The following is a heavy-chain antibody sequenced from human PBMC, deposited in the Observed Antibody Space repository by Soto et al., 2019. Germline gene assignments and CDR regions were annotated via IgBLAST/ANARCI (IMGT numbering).Heavy chain of an antibody. CDR2: INAGNGNT. V-gene: IGHV1-3*01. CDR3: ARGFPGGVVVAATPAVDYYYYMDV. Sequence: ASVKVFCKASGYTFTSYAMHWVRQAPGQRLEWMGWINAGNGNTKYSQKFQGRVTITRDTSASTAYMELSSLRSDDTAVYYCARGFPGGVVVAATPAVDYYYYMDVWGKGTTVTVSS. CDR1: GYTFTSYA. D-gene: IGHD2-15*01. J-gene: IGHJ6*03.